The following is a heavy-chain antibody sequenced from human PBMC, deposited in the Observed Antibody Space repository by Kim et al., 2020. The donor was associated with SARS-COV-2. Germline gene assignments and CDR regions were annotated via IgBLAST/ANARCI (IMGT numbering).Heavy chain of an antibody. CDR3: ARDEGVMTFDY. CDR2: ISSSSSYI. D-gene: IGHD3-16*01. CDR1: GFTFSSYS. Sequence: GGSLRLSCAASGFTFSSYSMNWVRQAPGKGLEWVSSISSSSSYIYYADSVKGRFTISRDNAKNSLYLQMNSLRAEDTAVFYCARDEGVMTFDYWGQGTLVTVSS. V-gene: IGHV3-21*01. J-gene: IGHJ4*02.